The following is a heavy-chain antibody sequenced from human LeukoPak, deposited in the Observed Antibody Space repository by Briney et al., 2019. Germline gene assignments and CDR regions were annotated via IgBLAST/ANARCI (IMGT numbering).Heavy chain of an antibody. CDR3: ARDVPHNWFDT. CDR2: INSDGGGA. CDR1: GITFGNNW. J-gene: IGHJ5*02. Sequence: HPGGSLRLSCAASGITFGNNWMHWVRQGPGKGLVWISRINSDGGGAIYADSVKGRFTVSRDNAKNTLYLQMNSLRAEDTAVYYCARDVPHNWFDTWGRGTLVTVSS. V-gene: IGHV3-74*01.